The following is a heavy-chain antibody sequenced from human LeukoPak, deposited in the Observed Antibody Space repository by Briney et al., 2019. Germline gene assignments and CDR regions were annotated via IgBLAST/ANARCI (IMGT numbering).Heavy chain of an antibody. J-gene: IGHJ3*02. CDR3: AREGTYCSGGSCFSGDAFDI. CDR2: ISAYNGNT. V-gene: IGHV1-18*01. CDR1: GYTFTSYG. Sequence: ASVKVSCKASGYTFTSYGISWVRQAPGQGLEWMGWISAYNGNTNYAQKLQGRVTMTTDTSTSTAYMELRSLRSDDTAVYYCAREGTYCSGGSCFSGDAFDIWGQGTMVTVSS. D-gene: IGHD2-15*01.